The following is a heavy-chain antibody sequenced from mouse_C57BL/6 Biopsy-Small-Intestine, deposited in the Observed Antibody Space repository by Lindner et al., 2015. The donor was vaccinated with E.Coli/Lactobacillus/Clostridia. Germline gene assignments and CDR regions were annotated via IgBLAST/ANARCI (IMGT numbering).Heavy chain of an antibody. D-gene: IGHD6-2*01. CDR2: ISAYNGNT. CDR3: ARARSGSSWSNAFGY. CDR1: GYTFTSYG. Sequence: SVKVSCKASGYTFTSYGISWVRQAPGQGLEWMGWISAYNGNTNYAQKLQGRVSMTTDTSTSTAYMELRSLRSDDTAVYYCARARSGSSWSNAFGYWGQGTLVTVSS. J-gene: IGHJ4*01. V-gene: IGHV1-7*01.